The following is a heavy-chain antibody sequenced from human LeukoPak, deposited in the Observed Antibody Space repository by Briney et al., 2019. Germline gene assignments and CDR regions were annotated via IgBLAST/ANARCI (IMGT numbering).Heavy chain of an antibody. CDR2: INPNSGGT. Sequence: ASVKVSCKASGYTFTGYYMHWVRQAPGQGLEWMGWINPNSGGTNYAQKFQGWVTMTRDTSISTAYMELSRLRSDDTAVYYCARASVVGAIVVPFDYWGQGTLVIVSS. CDR3: ARASVVGAIVVPFDY. V-gene: IGHV1-2*04. D-gene: IGHD1-26*01. J-gene: IGHJ4*02. CDR1: GYTFTGYY.